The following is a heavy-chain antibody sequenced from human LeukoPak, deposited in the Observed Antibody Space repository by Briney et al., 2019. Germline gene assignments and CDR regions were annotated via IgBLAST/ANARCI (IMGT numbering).Heavy chain of an antibody. Sequence: GGSLRLSCAASGFTFSSYGMHWVRQAPGKGLEWVAVISYDGSNKYYADSVKGRFTISRDNSKNTLYLQMNSLRAEDTAVYYCAKEGIAAAGDSDYYYGMDVWGQGTTVTVSS. D-gene: IGHD6-13*01. CDR1: GFTFSSYG. J-gene: IGHJ6*02. CDR2: ISYDGSNK. V-gene: IGHV3-30*18. CDR3: AKEGIAAAGDSDYYYGMDV.